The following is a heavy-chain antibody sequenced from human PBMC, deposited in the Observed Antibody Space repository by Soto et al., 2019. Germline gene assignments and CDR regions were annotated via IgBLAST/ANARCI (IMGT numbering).Heavy chain of an antibody. CDR1: GFTFSSYA. D-gene: IGHD6-13*01. Sequence: GGSLRLSCAASGFTFSSYAMHWVRQAPGKGLEWVAVISYDGSNKYYADSVKGRFTISRDNSKNTLYLQMNSLRAEDTAVYYCARDSLGAAAGTFFQDGMDVWGQGTTVTVSS. CDR2: ISYDGSNK. J-gene: IGHJ6*02. CDR3: ARDSLGAAAGTFFQDGMDV. V-gene: IGHV3-30-3*01.